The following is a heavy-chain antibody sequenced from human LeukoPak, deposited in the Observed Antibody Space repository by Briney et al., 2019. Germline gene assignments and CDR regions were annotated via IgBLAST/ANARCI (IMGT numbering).Heavy chain of an antibody. J-gene: IGHJ1*01. V-gene: IGHV3-48*02. Sequence: GGSLRLSCAASGFTFSTYSMNWVRQAPGKGLEGVSYISSSSSNIYYVDSVRGRFTISKDNAKNSLYLQMNSLRDEDTAVYYCASRIEYFQHWGQGTLVTVSS. CDR3: ASRIEYFQH. CDR2: ISSSSSNI. CDR1: GFTFSTYS.